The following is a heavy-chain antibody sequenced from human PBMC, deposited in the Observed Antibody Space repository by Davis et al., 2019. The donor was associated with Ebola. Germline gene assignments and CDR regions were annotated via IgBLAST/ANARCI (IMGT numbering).Heavy chain of an antibody. Sequence: GGSLRLSCAASGFTFTYHAMHWLCQAPGEGLEWVTLISYDGSFKYYADSVKGRFTISRDNSKNTLSLQMNSLRSEDTAVYYCAKDETGWTRFDFWGQGTLVTVSS. CDR2: ISYDGSFK. J-gene: IGHJ4*02. CDR3: AKDETGWTRFDF. CDR1: GFTFTYHA. D-gene: IGHD1-1*01. V-gene: IGHV3-30*04.